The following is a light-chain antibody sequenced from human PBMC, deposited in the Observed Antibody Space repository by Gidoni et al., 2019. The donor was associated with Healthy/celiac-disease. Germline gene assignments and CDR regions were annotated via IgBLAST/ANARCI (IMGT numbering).Light chain of an antibody. J-gene: IGKJ3*01. CDR3: QQYNNWPPVF. V-gene: IGKV3-15*01. CDR1: QSVSSN. Sequence: EIVMTQSPATLSVSPGERATLSCRASQSVSSNLAWYQQKPGQAPRLLIYGASTRATGIPARFSGSGSGTEFTLTISSLQSEDFAVYYCQQYNNWPPVFFGPXTKVDIK. CDR2: GAS.